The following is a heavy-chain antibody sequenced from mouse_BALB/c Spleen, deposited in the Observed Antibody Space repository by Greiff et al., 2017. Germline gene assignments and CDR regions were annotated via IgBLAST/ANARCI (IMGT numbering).Heavy chain of an antibody. Sequence: QVQLQQSGPELVRPGVSVKISCKGSGYTFTDYAMHWVKQSHAKSLEWIGVISTYYGNTNYNQKFKGKATMTVDKSSSTAYMELARLTSEDSAIYYCARWDKGAMDYWGQGTSVTVSS. CDR3: ARWDKGAMDY. J-gene: IGHJ4*01. CDR2: ISTYYGNT. D-gene: IGHD3-3*01. CDR1: GYTFTDYA. V-gene: IGHV1-67*01.